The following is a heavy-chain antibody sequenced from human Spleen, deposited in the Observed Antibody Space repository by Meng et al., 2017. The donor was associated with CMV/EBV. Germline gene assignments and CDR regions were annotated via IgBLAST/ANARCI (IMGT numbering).Heavy chain of an antibody. D-gene: IGHD3-10*01. J-gene: IGHJ4*02. CDR2: INHSGST. Sequence: HVPLQQCGAGLLKPSATPALTCAVYGVSFSGYYWSWIRQPPGKGLEWIGEINHSGSTNYNPSLKSRVTISVDTSKNQFSLKLSSVTAADTAVYYCARGGRITMVRGVRGFDYWGQGTLVTVSS. V-gene: IGHV4-34*01. CDR1: GVSFSGYY. CDR3: ARGGRITMVRGVRGFDY.